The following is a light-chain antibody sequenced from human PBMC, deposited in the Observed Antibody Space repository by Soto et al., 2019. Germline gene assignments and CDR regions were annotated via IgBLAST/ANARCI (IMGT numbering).Light chain of an antibody. V-gene: IGLV2-14*01. J-gene: IGLJ2*01. CDR2: DVG. Sequence: QSVLTQPASVSGSPGQSITISCTGTSSDVGGYNYVSWYQQHPGKAPKLMIYDVGNRPSGVSNRFSGSKSGNTASLTISGLQAEDEADYYCSSYTSSSPDVVFGGGTKLTVL. CDR1: SSDVGGYNY. CDR3: SSYTSSSPDVV.